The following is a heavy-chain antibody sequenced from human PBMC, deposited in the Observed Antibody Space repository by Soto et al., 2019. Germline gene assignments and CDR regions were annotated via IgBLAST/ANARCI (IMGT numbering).Heavy chain of an antibody. CDR2: IVVGSGNT. J-gene: IGHJ4*02. CDR3: AADWGKNDYDWGSYRYTFDY. V-gene: IGHV1-58*01. D-gene: IGHD3-16*02. CDR1: GFTFTSSA. Sequence: ASVKVSCKASGFTFTSSAVQWVRQARGQRLEWIGWIVVGSGNTNYAQKFQERVTITRDMSTSTAYMELSSLRSEDTAVYYCAADWGKNDYDWGSYRYTFDYWGQGTLVTVSS.